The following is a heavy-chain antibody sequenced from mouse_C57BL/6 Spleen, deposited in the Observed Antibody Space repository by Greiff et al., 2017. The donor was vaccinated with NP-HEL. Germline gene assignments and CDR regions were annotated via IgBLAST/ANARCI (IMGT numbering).Heavy chain of an antibody. CDR1: GYTFTDYY. D-gene: IGHD2-3*01. V-gene: IGHV1-76*01. CDR3: ATSDGLPFAY. J-gene: IGHJ3*01. CDR2: IYPGSGNT. Sequence: VQLQQSGAELVRPGASVKLSCKASGYTFTDYYINWVKQRPGQGLEWIARIYPGSGNTYYNEKFKGKATLTAEKSSSTAYMQLSSLTSEDSAVYFCATSDGLPFAYWGQGTLVTVSA.